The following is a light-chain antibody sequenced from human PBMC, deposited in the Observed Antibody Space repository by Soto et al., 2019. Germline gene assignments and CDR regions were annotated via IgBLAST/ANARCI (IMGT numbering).Light chain of an antibody. CDR2: EVS. V-gene: IGLV2-14*01. CDR1: SSDVGGYNY. Sequence: QSALTQPASVSGSPGQSITISCTGTSSDVGGYNYVSWYQQHPGKAPKPMIYEVSNRPSEVSNRFSGSKSGNTASLTISGLKAEDEGNYYCSSYTSGSTLVVFGGGTKVTVL. CDR3: SSYTSGSTLVV. J-gene: IGLJ2*01.